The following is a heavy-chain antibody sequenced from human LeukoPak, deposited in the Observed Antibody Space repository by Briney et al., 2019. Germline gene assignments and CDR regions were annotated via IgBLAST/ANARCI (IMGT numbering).Heavy chain of an antibody. D-gene: IGHD6-6*01. CDR1: GFKFDGYA. CDR3: ARDVAPYSSSSRYYYYYMDV. Sequence: GGSLRLSCAASGFKFDGYAMHWVRQAPGEGLEWVSSINWNSATIGYADSVKGRFTISRDNAKNSLYLQMNSLRAEDTAVYYCARDVAPYSSSSRYYYYYMDVWGKGTTVTVSS. CDR2: INWNSATI. V-gene: IGHV3-9*01. J-gene: IGHJ6*03.